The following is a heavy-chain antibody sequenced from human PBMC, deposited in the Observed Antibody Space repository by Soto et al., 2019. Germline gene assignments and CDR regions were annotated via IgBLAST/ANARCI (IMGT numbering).Heavy chain of an antibody. V-gene: IGHV4-59*08. CDR3: ARRWGAGRRNDAFDI. CDR2: ISNSRST. Sequence: SETLSLTCTVSGVSVTTYYWSWIRQPPGKGLEWIGYISNSRSTNYNPSLESRVTISVDTSKNQFSLKLSSVTAADTAVYYCARRWGAGRRNDAFDIWGQGTVVTVSS. D-gene: IGHD3-16*01. J-gene: IGHJ3*02. CDR1: GVSVTTYY.